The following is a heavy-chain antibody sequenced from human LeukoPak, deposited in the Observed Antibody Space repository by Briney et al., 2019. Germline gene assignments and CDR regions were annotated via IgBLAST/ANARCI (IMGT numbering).Heavy chain of an antibody. V-gene: IGHV3-21*01. CDR3: ARESMVRGWYYFDY. D-gene: IGHD3-10*01. CDR1: GFTFSSYS. CDR2: ISSSSSYI. Sequence: GGSLRLSCAASGFTFSSYSMNWVRQAPGKGLEWASSISSSSSYIYYADSVKGRFTISRDNAKNSLYLQMNSLRAEDTAVYYCARESMVRGWYYFDYWGQGTLVTVSS. J-gene: IGHJ4*02.